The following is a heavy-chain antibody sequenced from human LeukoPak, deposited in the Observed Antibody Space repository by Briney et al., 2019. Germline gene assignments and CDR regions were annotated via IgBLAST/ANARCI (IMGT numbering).Heavy chain of an antibody. CDR3: AGVGNYFDY. V-gene: IGHV3-72*01. D-gene: IGHD1-26*01. CDR1: VFTFSAHY. J-gene: IGHJ4*02. CDR2: IRNKYNKYII. Sequence: GGSLRLSCAGSVFTFSAHYMDGVRQTPGKGLECVGRIRNKYNKYIIEYAAPVKGRYTISRDDSKNKLALQINSLRAGDLAVCYCAGVGNYFDYWGQGTLVIVSS.